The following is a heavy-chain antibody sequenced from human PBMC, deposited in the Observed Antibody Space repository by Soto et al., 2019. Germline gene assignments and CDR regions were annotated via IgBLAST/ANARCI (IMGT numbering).Heavy chain of an antibody. CDR1: GGSISSGGYY. Sequence: QVQLQESGPGLVKPSQTLSLTCTVSGGSISSGGYYWSWIRQHPGKGLEWIGYIYYSGSTYYNPSLKSRVTISVDTSKNQFSLKLSSVTAADTAVYYCARDVGDYYDSSGYFNWFDPWGQGTLVTVSS. CDR3: ARDVGDYYDSSGYFNWFDP. CDR2: IYYSGST. V-gene: IGHV4-31*03. D-gene: IGHD3-22*01. J-gene: IGHJ5*02.